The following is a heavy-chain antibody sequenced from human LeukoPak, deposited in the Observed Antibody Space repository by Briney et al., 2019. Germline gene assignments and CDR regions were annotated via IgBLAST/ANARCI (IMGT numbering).Heavy chain of an antibody. Sequence: GGSLRLSCAASGFTFSSYDMNWVRQAPGKGLEWASYIRSGGSTIYYADSVKGRFTISRDNAKNSLYLQMNSLRAEDTAVYYCARETDDSSGYHDAFDIWGQGTMVTVSS. D-gene: IGHD3-22*01. CDR2: IRSGGSTI. CDR1: GFTFSSYD. J-gene: IGHJ3*02. CDR3: ARETDDSSGYHDAFDI. V-gene: IGHV3-48*03.